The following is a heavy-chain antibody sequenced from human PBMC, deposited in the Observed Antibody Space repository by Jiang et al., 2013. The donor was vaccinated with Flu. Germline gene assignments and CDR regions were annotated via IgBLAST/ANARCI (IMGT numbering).Heavy chain of an antibody. V-gene: IGHV4-34*01. CDR3: ARHNSWGITSSGTYYAVNYFDY. J-gene: IGHJ4*02. Sequence: LLKPSETLSLTCAVYGGSFSGYYWSWIRQPPGKGLEWIGGINHSGNTDYNPSLKSRVTISVDKSKDQFSLKLNSVTAADTAVYYCARHNSWGITSSGTYYAVNYFDYWGQGTLVTVSS. D-gene: IGHD1-26*01. CDR2: INHSGNT. CDR1: GGSFSGYY.